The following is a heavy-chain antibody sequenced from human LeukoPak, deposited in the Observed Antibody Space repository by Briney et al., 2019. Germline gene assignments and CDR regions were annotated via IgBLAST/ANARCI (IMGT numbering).Heavy chain of an antibody. D-gene: IGHD2-15*01. CDR1: GLTLSSYA. CDR2: ISVIGNT. V-gene: IGHV3-23*01. CDR3: AKAPVTTCSGAYCYPFDY. J-gene: IGHJ4*02. Sequence: GGSLRPSCAASGLTLSSYAMSWVRQGPGKGLEWVSAISVIGNTYHADSVKGRFTISRDSSKNTLYLQMNSLRAGDAAVYYCAKAPVTTCSGAYCYPFDYWSQGTLVTVSS.